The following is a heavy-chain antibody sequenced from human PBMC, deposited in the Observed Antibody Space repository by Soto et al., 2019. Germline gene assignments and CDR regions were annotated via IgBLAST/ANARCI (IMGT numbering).Heavy chain of an antibody. J-gene: IGHJ4*02. CDR1: GFTFSSYS. CDR2: ISRSGGST. V-gene: IGHV3-23*01. CDR3: AQAPIFWRGYYLGDY. Sequence: GGSLRRSCADSGFTFSSYSMSWVRQATGKGLEWVSSISRSGGSTYYADSVKGRFTISRDNSKNTLYLQMNSLKAEDTAVYHCAQAPIFWRGYYLGDYWGQGTLVTVSS. D-gene: IGHD3-3*01.